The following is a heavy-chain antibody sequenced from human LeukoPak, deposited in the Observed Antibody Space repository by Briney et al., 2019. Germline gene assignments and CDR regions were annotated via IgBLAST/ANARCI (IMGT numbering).Heavy chain of an antibody. J-gene: IGHJ3*01. CDR1: GGSISSSSYY. CDR2: IYYSGST. CDR3: ARVLGKYDMLTGYFGMNALDL. D-gene: IGHD3-9*01. Sequence: PSETLSLTCTVSGGSISSSSYYWGWIRQPPGKGLEWIGSIYYSGSTYYNPSLKSRVTISVDTSKNQFSLKLSSVTAADTAVYYCARVLGKYDMLTGYFGMNALDLWGQGTMVTVSS. V-gene: IGHV4-39*01.